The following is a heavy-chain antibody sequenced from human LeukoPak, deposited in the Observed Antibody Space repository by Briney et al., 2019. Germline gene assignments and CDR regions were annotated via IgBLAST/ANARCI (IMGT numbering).Heavy chain of an antibody. CDR3: AREFISSGSPFDP. J-gene: IGHJ5*02. Sequence: PSETLSLTCTVSGGSVSSGSYYWSWIRQPPGKGLEWIGYIYYSGSTNYNPSLKGRVTISVDTSKNQFSLKLSSVTAAGTAVYYCAREFISSGSPFDPWGQGTLVTVSS. D-gene: IGHD3-22*01. V-gene: IGHV4-61*01. CDR1: GGSVSSGSYY. CDR2: IYYSGST.